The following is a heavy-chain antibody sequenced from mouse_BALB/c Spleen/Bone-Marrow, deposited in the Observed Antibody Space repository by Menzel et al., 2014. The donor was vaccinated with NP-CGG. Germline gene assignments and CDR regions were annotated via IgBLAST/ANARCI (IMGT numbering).Heavy chain of an antibody. CDR3: ASYRYGWYFDV. CDR1: GFNIKDTY. J-gene: IGHJ1*01. D-gene: IGHD2-14*01. V-gene: IGHV14-3*02. CDR2: IDPAIFT. Sequence: EVKLQESGAELVKPGASVKLSCTASGFNIKDTYLHWVKQRPEQGLDWIGRIDPAIFTKYDPKFQGKATITADTSSNTAYPHLSSLTSEDTAVYYCASYRYGWYFDVWGAGTTVTVSS.